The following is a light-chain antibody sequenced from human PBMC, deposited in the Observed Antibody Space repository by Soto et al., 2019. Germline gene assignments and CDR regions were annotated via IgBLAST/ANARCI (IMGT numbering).Light chain of an antibody. CDR1: SSNIGTYY. J-gene: IGLJ1*01. CDR2: DNN. CDR3: GTWDSSLRVYV. Sequence: QSVLTQPPSVSAAPGHEVTICCSGSSSNIGTYYVSWSQQLPGTAHKLLIYDNNKRPSGIPDRFSGAKSGASATLGIAGRQTGDEADYYCGTWDSSLRVYVFGTGTKLPVL. V-gene: IGLV1-51*01.